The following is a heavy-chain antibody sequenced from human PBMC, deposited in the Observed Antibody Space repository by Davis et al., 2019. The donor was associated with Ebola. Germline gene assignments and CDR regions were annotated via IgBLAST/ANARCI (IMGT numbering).Heavy chain of an antibody. CDR2: ISWNSGSI. CDR3: AEGGTNNFLGAN. Sequence: SLKISCAASGFTFDDYAMHWVRQAPGKGLEWVSGISWNSGSIGYADSVKGRFTISRDNAKNSLYLQMDSLRAEDTAVFYCAEGGTNNFLGANWGQGTLVTVSS. J-gene: IGHJ4*02. CDR1: GFTFDDYA. V-gene: IGHV3-9*01. D-gene: IGHD4/OR15-4a*01.